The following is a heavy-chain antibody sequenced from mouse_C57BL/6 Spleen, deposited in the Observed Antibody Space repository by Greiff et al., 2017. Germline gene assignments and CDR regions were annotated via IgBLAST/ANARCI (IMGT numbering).Heavy chain of an antibody. CDR3: SYDCGAGFAY. Sequence: QVQLQQPGAELVKPGASVKLSCKASGYTFTSYWMHWVKQRPGRGLEWIGRIDPNSGGTKYNEKFKSKATLTVDKPSSTAYMQLSILTSEDAAVYYCSYDCGAGFAYWGQGTLVTVAA. V-gene: IGHV1-72*01. D-gene: IGHD2-4*01. CDR1: GYTFTSYW. CDR2: IDPNSGGT. J-gene: IGHJ3*01.